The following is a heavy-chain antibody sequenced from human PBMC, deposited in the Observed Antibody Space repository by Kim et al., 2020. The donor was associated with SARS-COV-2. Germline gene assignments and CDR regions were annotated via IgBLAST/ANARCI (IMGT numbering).Heavy chain of an antibody. CDR2: ISYAGSDI. J-gene: IGHJ4*01. Sequence: GGSLRLSCAASGFAFGSFYMRWVRQAPGKGLEWVAYISYAGSDIFYADSVRGRFTISRDNAKMTLYLQMNSVRAEDTAVYYCARTWATMAGGNQAVDYWG. V-gene: IGHV3-21*05. D-gene: IGHD3-16*01. CDR3: ARTWATMAGGNQAVDY. CDR1: GFAFGSFY.